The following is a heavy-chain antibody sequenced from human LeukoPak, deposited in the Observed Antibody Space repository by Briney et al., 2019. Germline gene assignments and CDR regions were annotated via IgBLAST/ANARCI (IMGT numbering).Heavy chain of an antibody. Sequence: PSQTLSLTCTVSGGSISSGSYYWSWIRQPAGKGLEWIGRIYTSGSTNHNPSLKSRVTISVDTSKNQFSLKLSSVTAADTAVYYCARGIVGATNFDYWGQGTLVTVSS. CDR1: GGSISSGSYY. J-gene: IGHJ4*02. V-gene: IGHV4-61*02. D-gene: IGHD1-26*01. CDR2: IYTSGST. CDR3: ARGIVGATNFDY.